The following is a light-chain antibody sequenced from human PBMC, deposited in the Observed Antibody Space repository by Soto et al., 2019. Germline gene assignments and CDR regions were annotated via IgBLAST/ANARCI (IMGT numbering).Light chain of an antibody. J-gene: IGKJ1*01. CDR2: DAS. CDR3: QQYDNFPWT. V-gene: IGKV1-12*01. CDR1: QGISDW. Sequence: DIQMTQSPSFVSASVGDRVSITCRASQGISDWLAWYQQRPGEAPNLLIFDASTLQSGVPSRFSGSGSGTEFTLTITCLQPEDFGAYFCQQYDNFPWTFGQGTKLEIK.